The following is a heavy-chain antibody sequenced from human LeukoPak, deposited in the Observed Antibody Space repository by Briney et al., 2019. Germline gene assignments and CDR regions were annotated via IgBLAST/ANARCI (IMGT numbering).Heavy chain of an antibody. CDR1: GFALKSYS. Sequence: GGSLRLSCAGSGFALKSYSLTWVRQAPGKGLEWVSSISSSSSNIYYADSVKGRLAISRDNAKNSLYLQMNSLGAEDTAVYYCASGSSARWYFDYWGQGTLVTVSS. CDR3: ASGSSARWYFDY. D-gene: IGHD5-18*01. J-gene: IGHJ4*02. V-gene: IGHV3-21*01. CDR2: ISSSSSNI.